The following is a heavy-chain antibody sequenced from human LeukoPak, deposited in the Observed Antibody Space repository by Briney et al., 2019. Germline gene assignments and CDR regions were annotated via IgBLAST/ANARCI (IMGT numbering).Heavy chain of an antibody. CDR1: GYTFTVYY. V-gene: IGHV1-2*02. D-gene: IGHD1-26*01. J-gene: IGHJ6*03. Sequence: ASVTVSCKSSGYTFTVYYMHWVRQAPGQGLEWMGWINPNSGGTNYAQKFQGRVTMTRDTSISTAYMELSRLRSDDTAVYYCARDGGRGVYYMDVWGKGTTVTVSS. CDR3: ARDGGRGVYYMDV. CDR2: INPNSGGT.